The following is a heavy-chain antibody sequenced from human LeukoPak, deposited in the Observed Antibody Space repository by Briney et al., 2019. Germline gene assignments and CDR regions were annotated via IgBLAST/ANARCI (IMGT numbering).Heavy chain of an antibody. CDR3: ARPPVGDWLTPDY. CDR2: IYPGDSDT. D-gene: IGHD2-21*02. Sequence: GESLKISCKGSGYSFTSYRIGWVRQMPGKGLGWMGIIYPGDSDTRYSPSFQGQVTISADKSISTAYLQWSSLKASDTAMYYCARPPVGDWLTPDYWGQGTLVTVSS. V-gene: IGHV5-51*01. CDR1: GYSFTSYR. J-gene: IGHJ4*02.